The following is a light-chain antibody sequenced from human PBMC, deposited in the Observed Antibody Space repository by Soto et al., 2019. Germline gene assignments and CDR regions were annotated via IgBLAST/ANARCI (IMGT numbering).Light chain of an antibody. J-gene: IGKJ1*01. CDR2: AAS. V-gene: IGKV1-27*01. CDR1: QGIGNY. Sequence: DIQMTQSPSSLSAFVEDRVTITCRVSQGIGNYLAWYQQKPGKVPKVLIYAASTLQSGVTSRFRGSGSETAFTLTISSLQPEDVATYYCQKYNSAPWTFGQGTKVEIK. CDR3: QKYNSAPWT.